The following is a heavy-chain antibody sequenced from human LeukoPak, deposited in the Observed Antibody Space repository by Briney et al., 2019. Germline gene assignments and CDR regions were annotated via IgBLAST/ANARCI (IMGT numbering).Heavy chain of an antibody. V-gene: IGHV3-48*03. Sequence: PGGSLRLSCAASGFTFSSYEMNWVRQAPGKGLEWVSYISSSGSTIYYADSVKGRFTISRDNAKNSLYPQMNSLRAEDTAVYYCARGSVAGDYWGQGTLVTVSS. CDR3: ARGSVAGDY. D-gene: IGHD6-19*01. CDR2: ISSSGSTI. CDR1: GFTFSSYE. J-gene: IGHJ4*02.